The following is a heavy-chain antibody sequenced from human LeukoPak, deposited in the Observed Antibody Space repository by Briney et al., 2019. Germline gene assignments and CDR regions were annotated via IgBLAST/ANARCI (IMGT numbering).Heavy chain of an antibody. Sequence: ASVKVSCKASGYTFDNFYIHWVRQAPGQGPEWMGWINGNDGSTNYAQKFQGRVTMARVTAISTVYMDLSGLRPDDTAIYYCARDEGSTYNQLDYWGQGTLVTVSS. D-gene: IGHD1-14*01. CDR3: ARDEGSTYNQLDY. V-gene: IGHV1-2*02. J-gene: IGHJ4*02. CDR1: GYTFDNFY. CDR2: INGNDGST.